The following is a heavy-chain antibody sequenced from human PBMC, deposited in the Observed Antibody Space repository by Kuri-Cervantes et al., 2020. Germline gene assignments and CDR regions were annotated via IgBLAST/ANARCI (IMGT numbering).Heavy chain of an antibody. V-gene: IGHV4-30-2*01. CDR1: GGSISSGGYS. J-gene: IGHJ4*02. D-gene: IGHD3-9*01. Sequence: SCAVSGGSISSGGYSWSWIRQPPGKGLEWIGYIYHSGSTNYNPSLKSRVTISVDTSKNQFTLKLSSVTAADTAVYYCARGVRYSDWLSRKTPFDYWGQGTLVTVSS. CDR3: ARGVRYSDWLSRKTPFDY. CDR2: IYHSGST.